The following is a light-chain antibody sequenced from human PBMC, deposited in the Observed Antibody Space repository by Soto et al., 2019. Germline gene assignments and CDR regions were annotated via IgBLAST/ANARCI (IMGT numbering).Light chain of an antibody. CDR2: LTS. CDR3: MQALQSLT. J-gene: IGKJ5*01. V-gene: IGKV1-39*01. CDR1: QTINNY. Sequence: DIQMTQSPSSLSASVGDRVTITCRASQTINNYLNWFQQKPGRAPKLLIYLTSTLESGVPSRFSGSGSGTDFTLKINRVEAEDVGTYYCMQALQSLTFGQGTRLEIK.